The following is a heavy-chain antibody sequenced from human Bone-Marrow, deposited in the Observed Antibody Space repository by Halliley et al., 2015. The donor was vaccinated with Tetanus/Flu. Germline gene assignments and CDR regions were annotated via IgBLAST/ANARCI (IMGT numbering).Heavy chain of an antibody. Sequence: DGSGKDYVDSGKGRFPVSRDNAKNSLYLQMNSLRAEDTAVYYCARRDGYHDFWSGYFGMDVWGQGTTVTVSS. J-gene: IGHJ6*02. CDR3: ARRDGYHDFWSGYFGMDV. V-gene: IGHV3-7*03. D-gene: IGHD3-3*01. CDR2: DGSGK.